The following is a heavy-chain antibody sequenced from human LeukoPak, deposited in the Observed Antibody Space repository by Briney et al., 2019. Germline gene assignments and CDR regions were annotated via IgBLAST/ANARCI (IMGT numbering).Heavy chain of an antibody. J-gene: IGHJ4*02. CDR2: ISGSGGST. CDR3: AKGLPDYGDYIEGY. Sequence: GGSLRLSCAASEFILSNWWMTWVRQAPGKGLEWVSTISGSGGSTNYADSVKGRFTFSRDNSKNTLYLQMNSLRAEDTAVYYCAKGLPDYGDYIEGYWGQGTLVTVSS. D-gene: IGHD4-17*01. CDR1: EFILSNWW. V-gene: IGHV3-23*01.